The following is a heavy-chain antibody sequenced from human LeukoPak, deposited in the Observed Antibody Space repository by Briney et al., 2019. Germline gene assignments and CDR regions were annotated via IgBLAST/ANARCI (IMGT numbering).Heavy chain of an antibody. V-gene: IGHV4-59*01. D-gene: IGHD1-14*01. CDR3: ARVVGLSGTDY. CDR1: GGSISSYY. CDR2: IYYSGST. J-gene: IGHJ4*02. Sequence: PSETLSLTCTVSGGSISSYYWSWIRQPPGKGLEWIGYIYYSGSTNYNPSLKSRVTISVDTSKNQFSLKLSSVTAADTAVYYCARVVGLSGTDYWGQGTLVTVSS.